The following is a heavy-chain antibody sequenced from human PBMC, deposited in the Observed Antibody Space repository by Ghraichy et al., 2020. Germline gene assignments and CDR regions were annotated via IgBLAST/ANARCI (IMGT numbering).Heavy chain of an antibody. J-gene: IGHJ4*02. Sequence: GGSLRLSCAASGFTFSRYGMHWVRQAPGKGLTWVALMSTDGKTKYYEDSVRGRFTISRDDSKHTLFLQMNSLRPEDTAMYYCAKGEDGSPDYWGQGTLVTVSS. V-gene: IGHV3-30*18. CDR3: AKGEDGSPDY. CDR2: MSTDGKTK. D-gene: IGHD1-26*01. CDR1: GFTFSRYG.